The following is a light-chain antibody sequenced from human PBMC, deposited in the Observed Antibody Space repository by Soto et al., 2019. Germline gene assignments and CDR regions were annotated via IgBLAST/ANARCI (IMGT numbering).Light chain of an antibody. Sequence: QSALTQPASVSGSPGQSITISCTGTSRDVGGYNYVSWHQHHPGKAPKLLISEVRNRPSGISNRFSGSKSGNTATLTISGLQADDEADYYCSSYAISSTPIYDFGTGTSHRP. CDR1: SRDVGGYNY. V-gene: IGLV2-14*01. CDR2: EVR. J-gene: IGLJ1*01. CDR3: SSYAISSTPIYD.